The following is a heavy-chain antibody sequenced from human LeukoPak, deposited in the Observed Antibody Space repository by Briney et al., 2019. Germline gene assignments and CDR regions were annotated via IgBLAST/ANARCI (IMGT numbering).Heavy chain of an antibody. CDR3: ARALRTGQGDYVPVL. CDR2: IYPGDSET. Sequence: GESLKISCKGSGYRFTSYWIGWVRQMPGKGLEWMTIIYPGDSETRYSPSFQGQVTISAAKSIDTIYLQWNTLKASDTAMYYCARALRTGQGDYVPVLWGQGTLVTVSS. J-gene: IGHJ4*02. D-gene: IGHD3-10*02. CDR1: GYRFTSYW. V-gene: IGHV5-51*01.